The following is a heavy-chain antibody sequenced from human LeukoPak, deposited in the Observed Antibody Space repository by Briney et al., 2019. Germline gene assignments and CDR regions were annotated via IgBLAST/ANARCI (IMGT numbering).Heavy chain of an antibody. CDR2: ISSSSSTI. CDR1: GFSFSSYS. J-gene: IGHJ6*03. CDR3: ARDAIFGVVIYYMDV. Sequence: PGGSLRLSCAASGFSFSSYSMNWVRQAPGKGLEWVSYISSSSSTIYYADSVKGRFTISRDNAKNSLYLQMNSLRAEDTSVYCCARDAIFGVVIYYMDVWGKGTTVTVSS. V-gene: IGHV3-48*01. D-gene: IGHD3-3*01.